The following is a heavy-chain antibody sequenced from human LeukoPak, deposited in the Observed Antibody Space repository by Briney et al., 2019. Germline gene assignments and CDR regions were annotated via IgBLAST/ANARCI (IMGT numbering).Heavy chain of an antibody. CDR1: GGSFSGYY. J-gene: IGHJ4*02. Sequence: SETLSLTCAVYGGSFSGYYWSWIRQPPGKGLEWIGYIYTSGSTNYHPSLKSRVTISVDTSKNRFSLKLSSVAAADTAVYYCARHGGWYSSGWPTPFDYWGQGTLVTVSS. CDR3: ARHGGWYSSGWPTPFDY. CDR2: IYTSGST. V-gene: IGHV4-4*09. D-gene: IGHD6-19*01.